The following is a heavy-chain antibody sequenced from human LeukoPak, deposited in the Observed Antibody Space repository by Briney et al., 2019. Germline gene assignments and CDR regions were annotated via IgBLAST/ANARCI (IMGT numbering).Heavy chain of an antibody. CDR3: ARPTYYYDSSGYFGAFDI. Sequence: SETLSLTCTASGGSISSSSYYWGWIRQPPGKGLEWIGSIYYSGSTYYNPSLKSRVTISVDTSKNQFSLKLSSVTAADTAVYYCARPTYYYDSSGYFGAFDIWGQGTMVTVSS. V-gene: IGHV4-39*07. J-gene: IGHJ3*02. CDR2: IYYSGST. D-gene: IGHD3-22*01. CDR1: GGSISSSSYY.